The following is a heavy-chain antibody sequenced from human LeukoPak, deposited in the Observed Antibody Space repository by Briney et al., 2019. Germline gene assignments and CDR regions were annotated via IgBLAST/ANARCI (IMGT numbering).Heavy chain of an antibody. Sequence: SVKVSCKASGGTFSRYAISWVRQAPGQGLEWMGGIIPIFGTANYAQKFQGRVTITTDESTSTAYMELSSLRSEDTAVYYCASLRTSYGLTGQYYFDYWGQGTLVTVSS. V-gene: IGHV1-69*05. CDR3: ASLRTSYGLTGQYYFDY. D-gene: IGHD5-18*01. CDR2: IIPIFGTA. J-gene: IGHJ4*02. CDR1: GGTFSRYA.